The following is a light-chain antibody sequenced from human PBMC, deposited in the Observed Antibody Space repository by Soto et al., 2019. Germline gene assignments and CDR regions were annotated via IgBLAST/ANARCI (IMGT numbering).Light chain of an antibody. CDR1: RSNIGHNF. J-gene: IGLJ2*01. Sequence: QSVLTQPPSLSATPGQRVTISCSGSRSNIGHNFVSWYQSLPGTVPKLLIYDNDKRPAGIRARFSGSKSGTSATLDISGLQSEDEADYSCATWDGSLSAVVFGGGTKLTVL. CDR2: DND. CDR3: ATWDGSLSAVV. V-gene: IGLV1-51*01.